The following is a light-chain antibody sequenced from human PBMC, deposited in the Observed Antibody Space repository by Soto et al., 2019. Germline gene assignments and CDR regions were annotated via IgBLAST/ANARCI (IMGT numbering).Light chain of an antibody. Sequence: DIQMTQSPSSLSASVGDRVTITSRASQSITSYLNWYQQKPGKAPKLLIYAASILQSGVPSRFSGSGSGTDFTLTISSLQPEDFATYYCQQSYSTPYTFGQGTKLEIK. J-gene: IGKJ2*01. CDR2: AAS. CDR3: QQSYSTPYT. CDR1: QSITSY. V-gene: IGKV1-39*01.